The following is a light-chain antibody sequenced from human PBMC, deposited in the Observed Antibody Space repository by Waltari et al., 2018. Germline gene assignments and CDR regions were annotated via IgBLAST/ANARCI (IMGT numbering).Light chain of an antibody. CDR2: DVD. CDR3: CSYTNSGTRV. V-gene: IGLV2-14*03. Sequence: QSPLTQPASVSASPGQSITISCTGTSSDIGGYVYASWYQQHPGRAPKLIIYDVDQRPSGISSRFSGSKSGNTASLTISGLQPEDEADYYCCSYTNSGTRVFGTGTKVTVL. J-gene: IGLJ1*01. CDR1: SSDIGGYVY.